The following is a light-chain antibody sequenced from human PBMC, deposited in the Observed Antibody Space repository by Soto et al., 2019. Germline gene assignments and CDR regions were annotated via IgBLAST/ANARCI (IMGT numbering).Light chain of an antibody. J-gene: IGLJ1*01. V-gene: IGLV1-51*01. Sequence: QSVLTQPPSVSAAPGQTVTISCSGSSSNIGNNYVSWYQQLPGTAPKLLIYDNNKRPSGIPDRFSGSKSGTSATLGITGLQTGDEADYYCGTWDSSLSAEVFGTGTKLTV. CDR2: DNN. CDR3: GTWDSSLSAEV. CDR1: SSNIGNNY.